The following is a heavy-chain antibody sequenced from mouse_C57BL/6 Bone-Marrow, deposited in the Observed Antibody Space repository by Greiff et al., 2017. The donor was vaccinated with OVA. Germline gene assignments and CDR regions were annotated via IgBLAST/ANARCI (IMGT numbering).Heavy chain of an antibody. Sequence: ESGPGLVKPSQSLSLTCSVTGYSITSGYYWNWIRQFPGNKLEWMGYISYDGSNNYNPSLKNRISITRDTSKNQFFLKLNSVTTEDTATYYCARVGGRGFDYWGQGTTLTVSS. CDR3: ARVGGRGFDY. CDR2: ISYDGSN. J-gene: IGHJ2*01. CDR1: GYSITSGYY. D-gene: IGHD3-3*01. V-gene: IGHV3-6*01.